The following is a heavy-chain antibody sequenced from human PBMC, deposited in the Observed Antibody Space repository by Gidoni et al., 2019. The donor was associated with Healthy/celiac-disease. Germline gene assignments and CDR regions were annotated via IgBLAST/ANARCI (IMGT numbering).Heavy chain of an antibody. CDR2: INHSGST. V-gene: IGHV4-34*01. Sequence: QLRLQQWGAGLLKPSETLSLTCAVYGGSFSGYYWSWIRQPPGKGLEWIGEINHSGSTNYNPSLKSRVTISVDTSKNQFSLRLSSVTAADTAVYYCARIFDLWGRGTLVTVSS. CDR1: GGSFSGYY. J-gene: IGHJ2*01. CDR3: ARIFDL.